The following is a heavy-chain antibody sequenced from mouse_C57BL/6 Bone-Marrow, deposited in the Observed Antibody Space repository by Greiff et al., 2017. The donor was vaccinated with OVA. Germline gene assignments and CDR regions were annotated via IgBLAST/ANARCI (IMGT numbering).Heavy chain of an antibody. D-gene: IGHD1-1*01. CDR3: TTQGCITTVVE. CDR2: IDPENGDT. V-gene: IGHV14-4*01. Sequence: EVQLQQSGAELVRPGASVKLSCTASGFNIKDDYMHWVKQRPEQGLEWIGWIDPENGDTKYASKFQGKATITADTSSNTAYLQLSSLTSEDTAVYYCTTQGCITTVVEWGQGTLVTVSA. J-gene: IGHJ3*01. CDR1: GFNIKDDY.